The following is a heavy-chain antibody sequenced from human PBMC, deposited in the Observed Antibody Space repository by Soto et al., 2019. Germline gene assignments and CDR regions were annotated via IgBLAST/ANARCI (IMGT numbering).Heavy chain of an antibody. CDR2: ISSSGSTI. D-gene: IGHD3-22*01. J-gene: IGHJ4*02. CDR3: AREPYYYDSSGYLGYFDY. V-gene: IGHV3-48*03. CDR1: GFTFSSYE. Sequence: GGYLRLSCAASGFTFSSYEMNWVRQAPGKGLEWVSYISSSGSTIYYADSVKGRFTISRDNAKNSLYLQMNSLRAEDTAVYYFAREPYYYDSSGYLGYFDYWCQGP.